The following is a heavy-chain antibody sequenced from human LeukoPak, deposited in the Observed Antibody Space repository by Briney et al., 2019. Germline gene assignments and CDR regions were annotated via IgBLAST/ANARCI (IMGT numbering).Heavy chain of an antibody. CDR3: AKLGGLGYYYGMDV. J-gene: IGHJ6*02. CDR1: GFSFGPHA. D-gene: IGHD3-10*01. CDR2: IGGSDDST. Sequence: GGSLRLSCAGSGFSFGPHAMSWVRQAPGKGLEWVSGIGGSDDSTHYADSVKGRFTISRDNSKNTLYLQMNSLRAEDTAVYYCAKLGGLGYYYGMDVWGQGTTVTVSS. V-gene: IGHV3-23*01.